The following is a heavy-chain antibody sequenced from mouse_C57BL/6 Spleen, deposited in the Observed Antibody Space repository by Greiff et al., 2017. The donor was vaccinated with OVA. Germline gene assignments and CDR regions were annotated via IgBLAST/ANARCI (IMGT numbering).Heavy chain of an antibody. J-gene: IGHJ4*01. Sequence: VQLKQSGAELVRPGSSVKMSCKTSGYTFTSYGINWVKQRPGQGLEWIGYIYIGNGYTEYNKKFKGKATLTSDTSSSTAYMQLSSLTSEDSAIYFCARRTAQATHYAMDYWGQGTSVTVSS. CDR2: IYIGNGYT. CDR3: ARRTAQATHYAMDY. D-gene: IGHD3-2*02. CDR1: GYTFTSYG. V-gene: IGHV1-58*01.